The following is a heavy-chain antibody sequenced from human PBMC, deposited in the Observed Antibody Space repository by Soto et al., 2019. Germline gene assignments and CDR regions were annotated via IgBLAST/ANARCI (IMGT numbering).Heavy chain of an antibody. J-gene: IGHJ6*02. CDR3: AHKGGRGAGMDV. D-gene: IGHD2-15*01. CDR1: GFSVSTSGVG. CDR2: IYWDNDK. Sequence: QITLKESGPTLVKPTQTLTLTCTFSGFSVSTSGVGVAWIRQSPGKALEWLALIYWDNDKRYSPFLQSRVTIXKXTSKNQLVLTMTNMDPVDTATYYCAHKGGRGAGMDVWGQGTTVTVSS. V-gene: IGHV2-5*02.